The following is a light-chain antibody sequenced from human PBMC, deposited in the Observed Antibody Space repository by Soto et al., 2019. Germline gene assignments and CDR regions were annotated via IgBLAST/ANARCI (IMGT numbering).Light chain of an antibody. CDR2: AAS. CDR1: QNIFSY. Sequence: DIQMTQSPSSLSASVGDRVTITCRASQNIFSYLSWYQHKPGKAPKVLIYAASSLQSGVPSRFSGSGYGADLALTSSSLQPEDLATCYCQQSYTVPHTCRQGTKVEI. J-gene: IGKJ2*01. CDR3: QQSYTVPHT. V-gene: IGKV1-39*01.